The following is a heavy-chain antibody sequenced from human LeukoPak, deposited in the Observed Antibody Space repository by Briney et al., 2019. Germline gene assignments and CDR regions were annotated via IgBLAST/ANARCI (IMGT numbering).Heavy chain of an antibody. Sequence: GGSLRLSCTASGFTFGDYTMTWVRQARGKGLEWVGFIRSKAYGGTTEYAASVKGRFTISRDDSKSIAYLQMNSLKTEDTAVYYCTRTTPLYDFWSGYPTNPWGQGTLVTVSS. CDR3: TRTTPLYDFWSGYPTNP. D-gene: IGHD3-3*01. J-gene: IGHJ5*02. CDR2: IRSKAYGGTT. V-gene: IGHV3-49*04. CDR1: GFTFGDYT.